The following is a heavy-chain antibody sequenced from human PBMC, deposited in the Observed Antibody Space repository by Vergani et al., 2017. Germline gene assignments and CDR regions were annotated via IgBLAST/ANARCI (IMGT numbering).Heavy chain of an antibody. CDR2: IIPVLGKT. V-gene: IGHV1-69*08. CDR1: GATFRSNT. J-gene: IGHJ6*02. CDR3: ARDPRGYGDDPEDYYYVMDV. D-gene: IGHD2-21*02. Sequence: QVQLVQSGAEVKKPGSSVKVSCKASGATFRSNTISWVRQVPGQGLEWMGRIIPVLGKTKYAQDFQGRLTITADTSTSTAYMELTSLRSQDTAVYYCARDPRGYGDDPEDYYYVMDVWGQGTTVTVSS.